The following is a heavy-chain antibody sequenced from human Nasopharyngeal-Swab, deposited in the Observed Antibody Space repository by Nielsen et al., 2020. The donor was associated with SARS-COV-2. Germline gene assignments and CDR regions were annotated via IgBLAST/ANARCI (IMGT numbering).Heavy chain of an antibody. CDR1: GDSISGYY. J-gene: IGHJ4*02. CDR3: AREGYYFGSGCYYF. Sequence: SETLSLTCTVSGDSISGYYWTWIRQPAGRGLEWIGRVYISGGANYNPSPKSRVTMSVDTSKNQFSLKLSSVTAADTAVYYCAREGYYFGSGCYYFWGQGTLVTVSS. CDR2: VYISGGA. D-gene: IGHD3-10*01. V-gene: IGHV4-4*07.